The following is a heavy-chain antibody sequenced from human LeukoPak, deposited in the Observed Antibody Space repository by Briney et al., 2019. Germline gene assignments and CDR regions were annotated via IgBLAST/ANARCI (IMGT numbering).Heavy chain of an antibody. CDR1: GYSFSTYD. CDR3: AKGSIDWYYFDY. J-gene: IGHJ4*02. D-gene: IGHD3-9*01. CDR2: ISSDGSHK. Sequence: GVSLRLSCAASGYSFSTYDMHWVRQAPGKGLEWVAVISSDGSHKYWADSVKGRFTISRDNSKNTVYLQMNSLRAEDTAVYYCAKGSIDWYYFDYWGQGTLVTVSS. V-gene: IGHV3-30*18.